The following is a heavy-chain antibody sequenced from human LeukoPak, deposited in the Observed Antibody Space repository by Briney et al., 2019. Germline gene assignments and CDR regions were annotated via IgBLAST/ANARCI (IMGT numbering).Heavy chain of an antibody. V-gene: IGHV4-59*01. CDR3: AREIPRGMDV. CDR2: IYYSGST. CDR1: GGSISSYY. J-gene: IGHJ6*02. Sequence: SETLSVTCTVSGGSISSYYWSWIRQPPGKGLEWIGYIYYSGSTNYNPSLKSRVTTSVDTSKNQFSLKLGSVTAADTAVYYCAREIPRGMDVWGQGTTVTVSS.